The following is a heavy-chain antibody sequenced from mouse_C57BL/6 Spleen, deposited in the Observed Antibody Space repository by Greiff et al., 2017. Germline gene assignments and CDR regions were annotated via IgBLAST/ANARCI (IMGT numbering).Heavy chain of an antibody. Sequence: EVQLVESGGDLVKPGGSLKLSCAASGFTFSSYGMSWVRQTPDKRLEWVATISSGGSYTYYPDSVKGRFTISRDNAKNTLYLQMSSLKSEDTAMYYCARHRGTNWDDAMDYWGQGTSVTVSS. D-gene: IGHD4-1*01. J-gene: IGHJ4*01. V-gene: IGHV5-6*01. CDR2: ISSGGSYT. CDR3: ARHRGTNWDDAMDY. CDR1: GFTFSSYG.